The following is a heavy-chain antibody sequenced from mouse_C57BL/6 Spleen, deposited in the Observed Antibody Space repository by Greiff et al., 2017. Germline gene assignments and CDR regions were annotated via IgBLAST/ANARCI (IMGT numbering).Heavy chain of an antibody. CDR1: GYTFTSYW. V-gene: IGHV1-59*01. J-gene: IGHJ2*01. Sequence: VQLQQPGAELVRPGTSVKLSCKASGYTFTSYWMHWVKQRPGQGLEWIGVIDPSDSYTNYNQKFKGKATLTVDTSSSTAYMQLSSLTSEDSAVYYCAREIRSHYFDYWGQGTTLTVSS. D-gene: IGHD1-1*01. CDR3: AREIRSHYFDY. CDR2: IDPSDSYT.